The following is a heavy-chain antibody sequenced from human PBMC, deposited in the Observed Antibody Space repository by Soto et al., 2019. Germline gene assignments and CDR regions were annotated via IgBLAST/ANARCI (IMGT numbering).Heavy chain of an antibody. CDR3: ARRTPYNAGGYYHYYMGV. V-gene: IGHV1-18*01. J-gene: IGHJ6*03. CDR2: ISGYNGAT. Sequence: QVPLVQSGAEVKKPGASVKVSCKASGYIFSSFGISWVRQAPGQGLEWMGWISGYNGATNYPQKFQGRVTLTTDASTKTAYMELGSLRSDDTAVYFCARRTPYNAGGYYHYYMGVWGQGTTVTVSS. CDR1: GYIFSSFG. D-gene: IGHD1-1*01.